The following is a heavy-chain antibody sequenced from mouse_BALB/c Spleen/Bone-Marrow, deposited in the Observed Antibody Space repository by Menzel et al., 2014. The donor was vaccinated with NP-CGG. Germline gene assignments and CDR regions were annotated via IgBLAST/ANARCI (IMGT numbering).Heavy chain of an antibody. CDR3: ARRYFYSMDY. Sequence: QVTLKVCGAELMKPGTSVKISCKATGYTFSSYWIEWVKQRPGLGLEWIGEILPGSAITNYNEKFKGKATFTADTSSNTAYMQLSSLTSEDSAVYYCARRYFYSMDYWGQGTSVTVSS. V-gene: IGHV1-9*01. J-gene: IGHJ4*01. CDR2: ILPGSAIT. CDR1: GYTFSSYW. D-gene: IGHD2-14*01.